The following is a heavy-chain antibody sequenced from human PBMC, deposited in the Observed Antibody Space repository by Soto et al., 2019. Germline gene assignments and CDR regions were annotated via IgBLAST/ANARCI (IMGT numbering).Heavy chain of an antibody. D-gene: IGHD6-6*01. V-gene: IGHV1-18*01. CDR1: GYTFTSYG. CDR2: ISAYNGNT. CDR3: AGVLLPYSSSSEGGCFAP. Sequence: ASVKVSCKASGYTFTSYGIRWVRQAPGQGLEWMGWISAYNGNTNYAQKLQGRVTMTTDTSTSTAYMELRSLRSDDTAVYNCAGVLLPYSSSSEGGCFAPGGQGTLFTVPS. J-gene: IGHJ5*02.